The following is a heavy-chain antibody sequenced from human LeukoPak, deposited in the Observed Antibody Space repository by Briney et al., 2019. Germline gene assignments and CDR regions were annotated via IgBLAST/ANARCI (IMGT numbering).Heavy chain of an antibody. J-gene: IGHJ6*02. CDR1: GFTLSSYW. CDR2: IKQDGSEK. Sequence: GGSLRLSCAASGFTLSSYWMSWVRQAPGKGLEWVANIKQDGSEKYYVDSVKGRFTISRDNAKNSLYLQMNSLRAEDTAVYYCARDHYSSGWGCYYYYGMDVWGQGTTVTVSS. CDR3: ARDHYSSGWGCYYYYGMDV. D-gene: IGHD6-19*01. V-gene: IGHV3-7*01.